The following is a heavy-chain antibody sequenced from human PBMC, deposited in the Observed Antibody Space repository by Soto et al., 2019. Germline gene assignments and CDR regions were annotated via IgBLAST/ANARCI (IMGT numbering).Heavy chain of an antibody. Sequence: PGGSLRLSCAASGFTVSSYAMSWVRQAPGKGLEWVSAISGSGGSTYYADSVKGRFTISRDNSKNTLYLQMNSLRAEDTAVYYCAKDRRVGATQIYYFDYWGQGTLVTVSS. CDR2: ISGSGGST. D-gene: IGHD1-26*01. CDR3: AKDRRVGATQIYYFDY. V-gene: IGHV3-23*01. J-gene: IGHJ4*02. CDR1: GFTVSSYA.